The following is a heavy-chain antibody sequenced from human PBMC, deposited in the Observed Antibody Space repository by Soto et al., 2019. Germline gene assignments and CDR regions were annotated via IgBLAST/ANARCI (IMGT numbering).Heavy chain of an antibody. D-gene: IGHD5-12*01. CDR3: ARDRRDGYKRYFEF. CDR2: ISGRGGST. Sequence: GGSLRLSCAASGFTFSSYAMTWVRQAPGKGLERVSSISGRGGSTYYADSVRGRFTISRDNSKNTLYLQMNSLRAEDTAVYFCARDRRDGYKRYFEFWGQGNQVTV. V-gene: IGHV3-23*01. CDR1: GFTFSSYA. J-gene: IGHJ4*02.